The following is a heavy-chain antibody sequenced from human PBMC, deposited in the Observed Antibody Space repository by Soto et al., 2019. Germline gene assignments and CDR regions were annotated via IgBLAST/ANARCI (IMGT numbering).Heavy chain of an antibody. CDR3: AKATAPRATCYDFDY. Sequence: EVQLVESAGGLVQPVRSLRLSCAASGSTFVAYAMSSVRQAPGKGLEWVLGISGNSSSIGYAGSVKGRVTMSSDNAENSVYLQMSSLRAEDTAFYYCAKATAPRATCYDFDYWGQGTLVTVSS. J-gene: IGHJ4*02. V-gene: IGHV3-9*01. D-gene: IGHD2-15*01. CDR2: ISGNSSSI. CDR1: GSTFVAYA.